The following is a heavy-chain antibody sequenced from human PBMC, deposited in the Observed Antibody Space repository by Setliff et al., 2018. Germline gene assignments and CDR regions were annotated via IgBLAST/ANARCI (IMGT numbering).Heavy chain of an antibody. J-gene: IGHJ3*02. CDR1: GGSFSDYY. Sequence: SETLSLTCAASGGSFSDYYWTWIRQPPGKGLEWIGEINHSGSTNYNPSLKSRVTVSVDTSKTQFSLKLSSVTAADTAVYYCARGIRFLETHSQRRTDAFDIWGQGTMVTVSS. CDR2: INHSGST. CDR3: ARGIRFLETHSQRRTDAFDI. D-gene: IGHD3-3*01. V-gene: IGHV4-34*01.